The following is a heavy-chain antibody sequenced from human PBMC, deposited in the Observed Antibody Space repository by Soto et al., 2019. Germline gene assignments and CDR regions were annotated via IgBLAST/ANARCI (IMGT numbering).Heavy chain of an antibody. V-gene: IGHV3-48*02. CDR3: ARESPPLKNDYSKVRNWFDP. Sequence: PGGSLRLSCAASAFTFSSYSMNWVRQAPGKGLEWVSYISSSSSTIYYADSVKGRFTISRDNAKNSLYLQMNSLRDEDTAVYYCARESPPLKNDYSKVRNWFDPWGQGTLVTVSS. D-gene: IGHD4-4*01. CDR2: ISSSSSTI. J-gene: IGHJ5*02. CDR1: AFTFSSYS.